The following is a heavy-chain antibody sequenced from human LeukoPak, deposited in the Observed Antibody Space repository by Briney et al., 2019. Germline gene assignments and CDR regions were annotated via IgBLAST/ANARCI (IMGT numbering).Heavy chain of an antibody. V-gene: IGHV1-69*04. CDR2: IIPILGIA. J-gene: IGHJ6*02. Sequence: TSVKVSCKASGGTFSSYAISWGRQAPGQGLEWMGRIIPILGIANYAQKFQGRVTITADKSTSTAYMELSSLRSEDTAVYYCAREGDCGGDCFKYGMDVWGQGTTVTVSS. CDR1: GGTFSSYA. CDR3: AREGDCGGDCFKYGMDV. D-gene: IGHD2-21*02.